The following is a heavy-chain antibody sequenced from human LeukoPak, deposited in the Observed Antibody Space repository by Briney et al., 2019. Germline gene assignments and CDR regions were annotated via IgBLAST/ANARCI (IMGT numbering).Heavy chain of an antibody. J-gene: IGHJ4*02. D-gene: IGHD1-26*01. CDR1: GFTFSSYA. CDR2: ISSSGGNT. V-gene: IGHV3-23*01. CDR3: AKGGSDYDDHGYSFDY. Sequence: GGSPRLSCAASGFTFSSYAMSWVRQAPGKGLEWVSAISSSGGNTYYAASVKGRFTISRDNSKNTLYLQMNSLRAEDTAVYYCAKGGSDYDDHGYSFDYWGQGALVTVSS.